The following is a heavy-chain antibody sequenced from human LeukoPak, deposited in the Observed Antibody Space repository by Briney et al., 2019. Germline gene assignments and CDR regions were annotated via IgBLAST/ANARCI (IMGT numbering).Heavy chain of an antibody. J-gene: IGHJ4*02. CDR2: ISSSSSYK. D-gene: IGHD4-17*01. CDR1: GFTFSSYS. CDR3: ATSSDYGDYRTVDY. Sequence: GGSLRLSCAASGFTFSSYSMNWVRQAPGKGLEWVSSISSSSSYKYYADSVKGRFTISRDNAKNSLYLQMNSLRAEDTAVYYCATSSDYGDYRTVDYWGQGTLVTVSS. V-gene: IGHV3-21*01.